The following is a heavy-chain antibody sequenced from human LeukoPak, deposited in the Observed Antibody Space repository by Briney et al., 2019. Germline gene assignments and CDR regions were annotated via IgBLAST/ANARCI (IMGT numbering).Heavy chain of an antibody. D-gene: IGHD3-10*01. CDR2: INWNGGST. V-gene: IGHV3-20*04. CDR1: GFTFGDYG. J-gene: IGHJ6*03. Sequence: GGSLRLSCAASGFTFGDYGMSWVRQAPGKGLEWVSGINWNGGSTGYADSVKGRFTISRDNAKNSLYLQMNSLRAEDTALYYCARDGLLWFGELYSYYMDVWGKGTTVTVSS. CDR3: ARDGLLWFGELYSYYMDV.